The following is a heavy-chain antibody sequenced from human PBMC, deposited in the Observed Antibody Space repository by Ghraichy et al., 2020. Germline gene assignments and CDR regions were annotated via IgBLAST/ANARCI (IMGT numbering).Heavy chain of an antibody. J-gene: IGHJ4*02. CDR3: ARDLPSGWSVDH. Sequence: GGSLRLSCVVSGFTFSSFPMHWVRKAPGKGLEFLSSIGLNGGAAQYANSLKGRLTISRDNSKNILYLQMGGLRPDDMGIYYCARDLPSGWSVDHWGQGTLVTVSS. V-gene: IGHV3-64*01. D-gene: IGHD6-19*01. CDR2: IGLNGGAA. CDR1: GFTFSSFP.